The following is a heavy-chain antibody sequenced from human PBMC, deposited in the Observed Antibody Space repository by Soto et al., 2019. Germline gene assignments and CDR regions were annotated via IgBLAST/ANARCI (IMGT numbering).Heavy chain of an antibody. D-gene: IGHD6-19*01. V-gene: IGHV3-11*01. CDR3: ARVNWVAGTFIDY. Sequence: GGSLRLSCAVSGFTLSDFHMTWIRQAPGRGLEWISYISSSGRTTYYADSVKGRFTISRDNAKNLLYLQINSLRAEDTGVYFCARVNWVAGTFIDYWGQGILVTVS. CDR1: GFTLSDFH. CDR2: ISSSGRTT. J-gene: IGHJ4*02.